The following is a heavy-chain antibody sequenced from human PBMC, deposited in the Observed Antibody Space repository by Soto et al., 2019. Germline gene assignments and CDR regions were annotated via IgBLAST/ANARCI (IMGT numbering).Heavy chain of an antibody. CDR1: GDSINSGDYY. V-gene: IGHV4-30-4*01. D-gene: IGHD3-10*01. CDR2: SFYSGIT. Sequence: QVQLQESGPRLVKPLQTLSLTCTVSGDSINSGDYYWSWIRQPPGRGLEWVGYSFYSGITDYNPSLKSQMTISMDTSKTQFPLRWNSVTAADTAVYFCARWSGVGVAGMDVWGQGTTVSVSS. CDR3: ARWSGVGVAGMDV. J-gene: IGHJ6*02.